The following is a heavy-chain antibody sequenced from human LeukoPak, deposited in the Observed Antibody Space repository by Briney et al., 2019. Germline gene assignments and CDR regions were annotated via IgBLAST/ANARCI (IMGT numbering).Heavy chain of an antibody. D-gene: IGHD3-9*01. V-gene: IGHV1-2*02. CDR1: GYTFTGYY. Sequence: ASVKVSCKASGYTFTGYYMHWVRQAPGQGLEWMGWINPNSGGTNYAQKFQGRVTMTRDTSISTAYMELSRLRSDDTAVYYCARDPRSWTLTGLADYWGQGTLVTVSS. CDR3: ARDPRSWTLTGLADY. CDR2: INPNSGGT. J-gene: IGHJ4*02.